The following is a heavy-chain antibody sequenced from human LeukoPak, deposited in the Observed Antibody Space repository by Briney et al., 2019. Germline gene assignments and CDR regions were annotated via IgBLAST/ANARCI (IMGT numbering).Heavy chain of an antibody. CDR3: ARGGYCSGGSCSYFDY. D-gene: IGHD2-15*01. V-gene: IGHV4-34*01. CDR1: GGSFSGYY. J-gene: IGHJ4*02. Sequence: SETLSLTCAVYGGSFSGYYWSWIRQPPGKGLELIGEINHSGSTNYNPSLKSRVTISVDTSKNQFSLKLSSVTAADTAVYYCARGGYCSGGSCSYFDYWGQGTLVTVSS. CDR2: INHSGST.